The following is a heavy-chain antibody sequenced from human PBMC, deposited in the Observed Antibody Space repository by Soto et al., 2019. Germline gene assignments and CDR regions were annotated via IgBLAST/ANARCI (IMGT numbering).Heavy chain of an antibody. CDR1: GFTFSSYS. CDR2: ISSSSSYI. Sequence: PGGSLRLSCAASGFTFSSYSMNWVRQAPGKGLEWFSSISSSSSYIYYADSVKGRFTISRDNAKNSLCLQMNSLRAEDTAVYYCATTPYSGYDPNWFDPWGQGTLVTVSS. D-gene: IGHD5-12*01. J-gene: IGHJ5*02. CDR3: ATTPYSGYDPNWFDP. V-gene: IGHV3-21*01.